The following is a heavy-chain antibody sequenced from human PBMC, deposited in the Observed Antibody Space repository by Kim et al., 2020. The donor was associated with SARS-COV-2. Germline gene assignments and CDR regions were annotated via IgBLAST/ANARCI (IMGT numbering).Heavy chain of an antibody. D-gene: IGHD2-21*01. CDR1: GFTFSDYY. CDR3: ARSPLTEYSLFDY. CDR2: ISSSGSTI. J-gene: IGHJ4*02. Sequence: GGSLRLSCAASGFTFSDYYMSWIRQAPGKGLEWVSYISSSGSTIYYADSVKGRFTISRDNAKNSLYLQMNSLRAEDTAVYYCARSPLTEYSLFDYWGQGTLVTVSS. V-gene: IGHV3-11*01.